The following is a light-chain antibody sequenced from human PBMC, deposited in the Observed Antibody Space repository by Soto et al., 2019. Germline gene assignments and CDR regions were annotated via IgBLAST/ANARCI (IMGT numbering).Light chain of an antibody. CDR3: QQSYSTPWT. Sequence: DIQMTQSPSSLSASVGDRVTITCRASQSISSSLNWYQQKPGKAPKLLIYAASSLQSGVPSRFSGSGSGTDFPLTISSLQPEDFATYYFQQSYSTPWTFGQGTKVEIK. V-gene: IGKV1-39*01. CDR2: AAS. CDR1: QSISSS. J-gene: IGKJ1*01.